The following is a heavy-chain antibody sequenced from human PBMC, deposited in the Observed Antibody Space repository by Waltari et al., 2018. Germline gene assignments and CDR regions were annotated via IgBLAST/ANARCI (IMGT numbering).Heavy chain of an antibody. CDR1: GFPLRGYS. Sequence: EVHMVEPGGGLARPGGSLSLSCSASGFPLRGYSMNGVRQAPGKGLVLVSFITSSDYISYADAVKGRFTISRDNAKNSLYLQMNSLRVEDTAVYYCARDEVHVGPTKVAISFDYWGQGTLVTVSS. CDR2: ITSSDYI. J-gene: IGHJ4*02. D-gene: IGHD1-26*01. CDR3: ARDEVHVGPTKVAISFDY. V-gene: IGHV3-21*01.